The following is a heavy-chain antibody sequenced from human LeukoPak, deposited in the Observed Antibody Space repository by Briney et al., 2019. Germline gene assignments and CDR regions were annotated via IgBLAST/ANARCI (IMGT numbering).Heavy chain of an antibody. CDR3: ARVGTYYYDSSGYYY. CDR2: ISSGGYT. Sequence: GGSLRLSCAASGFSVSSNYMSWVRQAPGKGLEWVSVISSGGYTYYADSVKGRFTISRDNSKNTLYLQMNCLRAEDTAVYYCARVGTYYYDSSGYYYWGQGTLVTVSS. D-gene: IGHD3-22*01. CDR1: GFSVSSNY. J-gene: IGHJ4*02. V-gene: IGHV3-53*01.